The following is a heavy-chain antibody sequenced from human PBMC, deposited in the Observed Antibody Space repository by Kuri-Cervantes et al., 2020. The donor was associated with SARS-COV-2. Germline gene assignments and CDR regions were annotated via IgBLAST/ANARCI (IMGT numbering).Heavy chain of an antibody. CDR2: INHSGST. Sequence: SETLSLTCAVYGGSFSGYYWSWIRQPPGKGLEWIGEINHSGSTNYNPSLKSRVTISVDTSKNQFSLKLSSVTAADTAVYYCARVDGSWYFFYWGQGTLVTVSS. V-gene: IGHV4-34*01. D-gene: IGHD6-13*01. CDR1: GGSFSGYY. CDR3: ARVDGSWYFFY. J-gene: IGHJ4*02.